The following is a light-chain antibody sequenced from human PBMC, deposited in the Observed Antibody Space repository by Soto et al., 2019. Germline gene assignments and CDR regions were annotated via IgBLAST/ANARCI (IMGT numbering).Light chain of an antibody. CDR2: DVS. Sequence: ALTQPRSVSGSPGQSVTISCTGTSSDVGGYNYVSWYQQHPGKAPKLMIYDVSKRPSGVPDRFSGSKSGNTASLTISGLQAEDEADYYCCSYAGSYTFPYVFGTGTKVTVL. J-gene: IGLJ1*01. CDR1: SSDVGGYNY. V-gene: IGLV2-11*01. CDR3: CSYAGSYTFPYV.